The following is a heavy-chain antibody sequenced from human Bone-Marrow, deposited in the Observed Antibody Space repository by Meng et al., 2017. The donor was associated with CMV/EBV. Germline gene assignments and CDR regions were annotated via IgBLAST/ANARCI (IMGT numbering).Heavy chain of an antibody. V-gene: IGHV4-34*01. CDR1: GSFSGYY. J-gene: IGHJ4*02. CDR2: INHTGSA. D-gene: IGHD2-8*01. Sequence: GSFSGYYWTWTRQTPAKGLEWIGEINHTGSANSNPSLKSRVTISVDRSKNQFSLKVTSVTAADTAVYYCARAYCTTNSCYTYYFDSWGQGTLVTVSS. CDR3: ARAYCTTNSCYTYYFDS.